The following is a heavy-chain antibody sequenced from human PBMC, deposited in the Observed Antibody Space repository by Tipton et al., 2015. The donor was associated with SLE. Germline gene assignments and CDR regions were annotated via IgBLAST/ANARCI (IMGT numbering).Heavy chain of an antibody. V-gene: IGHV4-61*09. D-gene: IGHD6-13*01. Sequence: TLSLTCTVSGGSISSADYYWSWIRQPAGKGLEWIGYIYISGRTNYNPSLNSRVTISLDTSKNQFSLELTSVTAADTAVYYCARYRGWDSNDPGVAFDIWGQGTMVTVSS. CDR1: GGSISSADYY. J-gene: IGHJ3*02. CDR3: ARYRGWDSNDPGVAFDI. CDR2: IYISGRT.